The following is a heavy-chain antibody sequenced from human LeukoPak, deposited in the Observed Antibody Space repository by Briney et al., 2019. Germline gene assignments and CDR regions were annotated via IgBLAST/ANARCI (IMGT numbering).Heavy chain of an antibody. CDR3: ARGALIVYAFAI. V-gene: IGHV4-34*01. D-gene: IGHD1-26*01. J-gene: IGHJ3*02. CDR1: GGSFSGYY. CDR2: IHYSGAT. Sequence: SETPSLTCAVSGGSFSGYYWGWIRQPPGKGLEWIGEIHYSGATNYSPSLKSRVIISGDSSRNQFSLKLTSLTAADTAIYYCARGALIVYAFAIWGQGALVTVSS.